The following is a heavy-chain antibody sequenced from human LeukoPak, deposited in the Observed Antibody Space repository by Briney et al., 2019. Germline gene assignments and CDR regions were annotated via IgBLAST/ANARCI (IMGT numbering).Heavy chain of an antibody. D-gene: IGHD2-21*01. Sequence: ASVKVSCKASGYTFTSYDINWVRQATGQGLEWMGWMNPNSGNTGYAQKIQGRVTITRNTSISTAYMELSSLRSEDTAVYYCARVKQYCGGDCYSSFDYWGQGTLVTVSS. CDR3: ARVKQYCGGDCYSSFDY. V-gene: IGHV1-8*03. CDR2: MNPNSGNT. CDR1: GYTFTSYD. J-gene: IGHJ4*02.